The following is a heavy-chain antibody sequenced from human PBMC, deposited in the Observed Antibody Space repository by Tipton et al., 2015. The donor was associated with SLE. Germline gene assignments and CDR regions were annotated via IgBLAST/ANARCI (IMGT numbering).Heavy chain of an antibody. Sequence: TLSLTCGVYGGSFSAYYWSWIRQPPGKGLEWIGEINHSGNTNYNPSLKSRVTISVDTSKNQFSLNLSSVTAADTAVYYCVLDYDDYPPDCWGQGALVTVSS. CDR2: INHSGNT. J-gene: IGHJ4*02. V-gene: IGHV4-34*01. D-gene: IGHD4-17*01. CDR1: GGSFSAYY. CDR3: VLDYDDYPPDC.